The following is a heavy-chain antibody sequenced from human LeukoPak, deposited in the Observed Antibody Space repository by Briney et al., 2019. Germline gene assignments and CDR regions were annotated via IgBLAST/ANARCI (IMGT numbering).Heavy chain of an antibody. CDR1: GGSISSYY. Sequence: SETLSLTCTVSGGSISSYYWTWIRQPPGKGLEWIGYIYYSGSTKYNPSLKSRVTISVDTSKNQFSLNLNSVTAADTAVYYCARVSTAISGSSAPGAFDIWGRGTMVTVSS. CDR3: ARVSTAISGSSAPGAFDI. CDR2: IYYSGST. V-gene: IGHV4-59*01. J-gene: IGHJ3*02. D-gene: IGHD1-26*01.